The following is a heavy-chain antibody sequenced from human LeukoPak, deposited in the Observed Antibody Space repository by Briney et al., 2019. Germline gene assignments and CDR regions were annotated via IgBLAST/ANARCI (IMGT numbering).Heavy chain of an antibody. CDR1: GFTFTTFG. D-gene: IGHD4-17*01. V-gene: IGHV3-30*02. Sequence: GGSLRLSCAVSGFTFTTFGMHWVCQAPGSGLEWVAFIRYDGNNEDYVDSVKGRFTISRDNSKNNLYLQMDSLRVDDTALYYCVKDPYSGDFAEYFHHCGQGTLVTVSS. J-gene: IGHJ1*01. CDR2: IRYDGNNE. CDR3: VKDPYSGDFAEYFHH.